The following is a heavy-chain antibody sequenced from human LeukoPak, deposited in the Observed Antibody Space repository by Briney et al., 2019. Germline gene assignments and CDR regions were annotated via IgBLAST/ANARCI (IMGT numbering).Heavy chain of an antibody. CDR2: IRATDGST. D-gene: IGHD6-13*01. V-gene: IGHV3-23*01. CDR3: AKSPAAGTRDWYFDL. Sequence: GGSLRLSCAASGFTFSSYAMNWVRQAPGKGPEWVSAIRATDGSTFYSDSVRGRFTISRDNAKNSLYLQINSLRAEDTALYYCAKSPAAGTRDWYFDLWGRGTLVTVSS. CDR1: GFTFSSYA. J-gene: IGHJ2*01.